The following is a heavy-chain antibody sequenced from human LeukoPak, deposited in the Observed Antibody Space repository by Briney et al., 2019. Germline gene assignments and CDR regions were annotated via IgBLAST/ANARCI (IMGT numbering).Heavy chain of an antibody. J-gene: IGHJ4*02. CDR2: IIPIFGTA. V-gene: IGHV1-69*13. Sequence: SVKVSCKASGGTFSSYAISWGRQAPGQGLEWRGGIIPIFGTANYAQKFQGRVTTTADESTSTAYMELSSLRSEDTAVYYCARDGPGGSGSSFDYWGQGTLVTVSS. CDR3: ARDGPGGSGSSFDY. D-gene: IGHD3-10*01. CDR1: GGTFSSYA.